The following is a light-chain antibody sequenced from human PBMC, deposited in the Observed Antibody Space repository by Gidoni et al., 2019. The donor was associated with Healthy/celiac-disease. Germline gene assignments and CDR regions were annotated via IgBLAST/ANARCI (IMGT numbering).Light chain of an antibody. J-gene: IGLJ3*02. CDR3: SSYAGSNNLV. CDR1: SSDVGGYNY. Sequence: GSPGQSVTISCTGTSSDVGGYNYVSWYQQHPGKAPKLMIYEVSKRPSGVPDRFSGSKSGNTASLTVSGLQAEDEADYYCSSYAGSNNLVFGGGTKLTVL. V-gene: IGLV2-8*01. CDR2: EVS.